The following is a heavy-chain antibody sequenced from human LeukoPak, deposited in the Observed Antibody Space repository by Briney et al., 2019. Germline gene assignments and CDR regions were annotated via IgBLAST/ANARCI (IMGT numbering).Heavy chain of an antibody. CDR2: IYSGNT. CDR1: GFTVSSNS. J-gene: IGHJ4*02. V-gene: IGHV3-53*01. D-gene: IGHD4/OR15-4a*01. CDR3: ARRVGAYSHPYDY. Sequence: GGSLRLSCTVSGFTVSSNSMSWVRQAPGKGLEWVSFIYSGNTHYSDSVKGRFTISRDNSKNTLYLQMNSLRAEDTAVYYCARRVGAYSHPYDYWGQGTLVTVSS.